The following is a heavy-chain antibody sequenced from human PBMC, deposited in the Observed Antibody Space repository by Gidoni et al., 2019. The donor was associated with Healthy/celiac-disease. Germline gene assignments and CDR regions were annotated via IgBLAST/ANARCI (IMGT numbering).Heavy chain of an antibody. CDR1: GFTFSSYA. J-gene: IGHJ4*02. CDR3: AKARDSSGYEFDY. V-gene: IGHV3-23*01. CDR2: ISGSGGST. D-gene: IGHD3-22*01. Sequence: EVQLLESGGGLVQPGGSLRLSCAASGFTFSSYAMSWVRQAPGKGLEWVAAISGSGGSTYYADSVKGRFTISRDNSKNTLYLQMNSLRAEDTAVYYCAKARDSSGYEFDYWGQGTLVTVSS.